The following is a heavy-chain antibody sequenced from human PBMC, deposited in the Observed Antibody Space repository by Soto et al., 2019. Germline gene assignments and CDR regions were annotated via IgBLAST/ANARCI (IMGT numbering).Heavy chain of an antibody. CDR1: GGSISSYY. D-gene: IGHD3-10*01. J-gene: IGHJ6*02. CDR2: IYYSGST. V-gene: IGHV4-59*01. CDR3: ARADGSGAFGYYYYGMDV. Sequence: SETLSLTCTVSGGSISSYYWSWIRQPPGKGLEWIGYIYYSGSTNYNPSLKSRVTISVDTSKNQFSLKLSSVTAADTAVYYCARADGSGAFGYYYYGMDVWGQGTTVTVSS.